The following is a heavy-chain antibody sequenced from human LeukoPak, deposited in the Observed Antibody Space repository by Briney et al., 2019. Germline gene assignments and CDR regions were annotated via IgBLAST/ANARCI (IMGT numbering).Heavy chain of an antibody. D-gene: IGHD2-8*01. Sequence: PGRSLRLSCAASGFTFSSSGMHWVRQAPDKGLEWVAVISYDGSNKYYADSVKGRFTFSRDNSKNTLYLQMNSLRAEDTAVYYCAKEYCSNSVCHSLDYWGQGTLVTVSS. J-gene: IGHJ4*02. CDR2: ISYDGSNK. V-gene: IGHV3-30*18. CDR3: AKEYCSNSVCHSLDY. CDR1: GFTFSSSG.